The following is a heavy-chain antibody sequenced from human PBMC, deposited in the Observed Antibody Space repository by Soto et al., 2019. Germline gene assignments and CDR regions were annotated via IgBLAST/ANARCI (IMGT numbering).Heavy chain of an antibody. CDR2: IIPIFGTA. V-gene: IGHV1-69*05. CDR1: GGTFSSYA. CDR3: AGELGGGTIVGGATRDY. D-gene: IGHD2-21*01. J-gene: IGHJ4*02. Sequence: QVQLVQSGAEVKKPGSSVKVSCKASGGTFSSYAISWVRQAPGQGLEWMGGIIPIFGTANYAQKFQGRVTITRERSKETACIELGRPGSEEKAVYYGAGELGGGTIVGGATRDYWGQGTLVTVSS.